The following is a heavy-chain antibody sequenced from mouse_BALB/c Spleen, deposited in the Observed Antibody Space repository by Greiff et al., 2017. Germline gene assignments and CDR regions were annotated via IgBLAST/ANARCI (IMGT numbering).Heavy chain of an antibody. J-gene: IGHJ2*01. V-gene: IGHV3-6*02. CDR2: ISYDGSN. D-gene: IGHD2-1*01. CDR1: GYSITSGYF. Sequence: EVKLMESGPGLVKPSQSLSLTCSVTGYSITSGYFWNWIRQFPGNKLEWMGYISYDGSNNYNPSLKNRIPITRDTSKNQFFLKLNSVTTEDTATYCCASYGNLFDYWGQGTTLTVSS. CDR3: ASYGNLFDY.